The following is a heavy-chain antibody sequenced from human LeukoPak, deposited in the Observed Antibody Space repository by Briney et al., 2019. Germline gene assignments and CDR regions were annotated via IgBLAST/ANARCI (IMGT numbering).Heavy chain of an antibody. CDR1: GGSISSSSYY. CDR3: ARGGPGYYDSSGYFRDDSIDY. CDR2: IYTSGST. D-gene: IGHD3-22*01. V-gene: IGHV4-61*02. J-gene: IGHJ4*02. Sequence: SETLSLTCTVSGGSISSSSYYWSWIRQPAGKGLEWIGRIYTSGSTNYNPSLKSRVTISVDTSKNQFSLKLSSVTAADTAVYYCARGGPGYYDSSGYFRDDSIDYWGQGTLVTVSS.